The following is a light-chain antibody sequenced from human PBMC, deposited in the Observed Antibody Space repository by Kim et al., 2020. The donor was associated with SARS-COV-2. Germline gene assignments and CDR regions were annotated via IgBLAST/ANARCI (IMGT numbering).Light chain of an antibody. J-gene: IGLJ1*01. CDR1: SLRSYY. V-gene: IGLV3-19*01. Sequence: SSELTQDPAVSVALGQTVRITCQGDSLRSYYASWYQQKPGQAPVFVIYGKNNRHSGIPDRFSGSSSGNTASLTITGAQAEDEADYYCNSRDSSGHGYIFG. CDR2: GKN. CDR3: NSRDSSGHGYI.